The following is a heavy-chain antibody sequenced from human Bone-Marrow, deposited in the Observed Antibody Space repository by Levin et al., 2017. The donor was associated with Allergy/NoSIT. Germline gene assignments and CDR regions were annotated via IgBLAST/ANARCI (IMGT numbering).Heavy chain of an antibody. V-gene: IGHV3-11*03. CDR3: ARGGVWQYMDV. CDR1: GFTFSDYY. D-gene: IGHD6-13*01. Sequence: NAGGSLRLSCAASGFTFSDYYMSWIRQAPGKGLEWVSYIISTSTYTKYADSVRGRFTISRDNAKNSLYLQMNSLRAEDTAVYYCARGGVWQYMDVWGKGTTVTVSS. J-gene: IGHJ6*03. CDR2: IISTSTYT.